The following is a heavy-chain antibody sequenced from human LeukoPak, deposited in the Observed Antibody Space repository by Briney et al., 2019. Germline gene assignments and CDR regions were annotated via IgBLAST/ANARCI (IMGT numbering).Heavy chain of an antibody. D-gene: IGHD3-22*01. CDR2: ISYDGSNK. CDR1: GFTFSTYA. CDR3: VREPDYYYDSSGYPDY. J-gene: IGHJ4*02. V-gene: IGHV3-30*04. Sequence: GGSLRLSCAASGFTFSTYALHWVRQAPGKGLEWVAIISYDGSNKFYADSVKGRFIISRDNSKNTLHLRMNSLRTEDTALYYCVREPDYYYDSSGYPDYWGQGTLVTVSS.